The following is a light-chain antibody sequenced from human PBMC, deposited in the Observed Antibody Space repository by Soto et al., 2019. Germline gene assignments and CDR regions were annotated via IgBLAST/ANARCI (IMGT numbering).Light chain of an antibody. V-gene: IGLV2-14*01. J-gene: IGLJ1*01. CDR1: SSDVGGYNY. Sequence: QSALTQPASVSGSPGQSITISCTGTSSDVGGYNYVSWYQQHPGKAPNLMIHDVRNRPSGVSNRFAGSKAGNTASLIISGRQDEDEADYYGTSDRDSNAEVFGTGTKLTVL. CDR3: TSDRDSNAEV. CDR2: DVR.